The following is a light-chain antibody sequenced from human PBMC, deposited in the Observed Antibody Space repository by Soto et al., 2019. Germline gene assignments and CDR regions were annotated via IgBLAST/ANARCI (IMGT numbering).Light chain of an antibody. CDR1: RSNIGAGYD. V-gene: IGLV1-40*01. CDR3: QSYDSSLSAYV. J-gene: IGLJ1*01. CDR2: GNN. Sequence: QSVLTQPPSVSGAPGQRVTISCTGSRSNIGAGYDVHWYQQLPGTAPKLLIYGNNNRPLGVPDRFSGSKSGTSASLAITGLQSEDEADYSCQSYDSSLSAYVFGTGTKVTV.